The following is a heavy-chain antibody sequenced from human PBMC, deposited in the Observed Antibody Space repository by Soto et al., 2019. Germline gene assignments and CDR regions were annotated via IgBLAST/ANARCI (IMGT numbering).Heavy chain of an antibody. J-gene: IGHJ6*02. V-gene: IGHV1-69*06. CDR1: GGTFSSYA. CDR3: ARDLGRDHIPSSGWYFYYYYYGMDV. D-gene: IGHD6-19*01. Sequence: QVQLVQSGAEVKKPGSSVKVSCKASGGTFSSYAISWVRQAPGQGLEWMGGIIPIFGTANYAQKFQGRVTITADKSTSTAYMELRSLRSDDTAVYYCARDLGRDHIPSSGWYFYYYYYGMDVWGQGTTVTVSS. CDR2: IIPIFGTA.